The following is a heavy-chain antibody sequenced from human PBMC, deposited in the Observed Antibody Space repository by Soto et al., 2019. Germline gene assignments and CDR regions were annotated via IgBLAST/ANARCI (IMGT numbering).Heavy chain of an antibody. CDR3: ARDDYLHSGQLDY. J-gene: IGHJ4*02. Sequence: PSETLSLTCTVSGGSISSGGYYWSWIRQHPGKGLEWIGYISDRGSTSYNPSLRSRVAISMDTSKNQFSLKVTSVTAADTAVYYCARDDYLHSGQLDYWGQGTLVTVSS. CDR1: GGSISSGGYY. CDR2: ISDRGST. D-gene: IGHD3-10*01. V-gene: IGHV4-31*03.